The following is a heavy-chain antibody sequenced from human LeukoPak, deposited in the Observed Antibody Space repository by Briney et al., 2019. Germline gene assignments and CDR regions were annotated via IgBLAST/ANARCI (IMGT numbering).Heavy chain of an antibody. CDR2: IHNTGSS. V-gene: IGHV4-59*01. J-gene: IGHJ3*02. D-gene: IGHD3-10*01. CDR1: GDSINNYF. CDR3: ASLGGYYDSSNSSQLETFDI. Sequence: SETLSLTCTVSGDSINNYFWSWIRQPPGKGVEWIGYIHNTGSSNYNPSLKSRVSFSVDTSENQLSLRLNSMTAADTAVYYCASLGGYYDSSNSSQLETFDIWGKGTMVTVSS.